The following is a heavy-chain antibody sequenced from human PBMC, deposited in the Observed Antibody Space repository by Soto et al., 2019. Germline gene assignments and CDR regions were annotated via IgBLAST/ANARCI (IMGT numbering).Heavy chain of an antibody. Sequence: QVQLVESGGGVVQPGRSLRLSCAASGFTFSSYGMHWVRQAPGKGLEWVAVISYDGSNKSYADSVKGRFTISRDNSKNTLYLQMSSLRAEDTAVYYCVKDGSSGWPYYYGMDVWGQGAKVTVSS. CDR3: VKDGSSGWPYYYGMDV. CDR1: GFTFSSYG. J-gene: IGHJ6*02. CDR2: ISYDGSNK. V-gene: IGHV3-30*18. D-gene: IGHD6-19*01.